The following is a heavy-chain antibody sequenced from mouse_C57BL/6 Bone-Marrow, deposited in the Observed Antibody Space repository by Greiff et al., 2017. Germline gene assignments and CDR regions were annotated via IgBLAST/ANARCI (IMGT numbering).Heavy chain of an antibody. CDR1: GYAFSSSW. V-gene: IGHV1-82*01. CDR2: IYPGDGDT. D-gene: IGHD2-3*01. Sequence: QVQLQQSGPELVKPGASVKISCKASGYAFSSSWMNWVKQRPGKGLEWIGRIYPGDGDTNYNGKFTGKATLTADKSSSTAYMQLSSLTSEDSAVYFCARLGWLLSFAYWGQGTLVTVSA. CDR3: ARLGWLLSFAY. J-gene: IGHJ3*01.